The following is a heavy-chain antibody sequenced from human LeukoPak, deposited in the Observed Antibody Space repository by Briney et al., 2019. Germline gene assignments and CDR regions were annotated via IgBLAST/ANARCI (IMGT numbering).Heavy chain of an antibody. CDR1: GYTLTELS. CDR2: FDPEDGET. V-gene: IGHV1-24*01. Sequence: ASVKVSCKVSGYTLTELSMHWVRQAPGKGLEWMGGFDPEDGETIYAQKFQGRVTMTEDTSTDTAYMELSSLRSEDTAVYYCARSEGPGIHSSSPINWFDPWGQGTLVTVSS. J-gene: IGHJ5*02. D-gene: IGHD6-6*01. CDR3: ARSEGPGIHSSSPINWFDP.